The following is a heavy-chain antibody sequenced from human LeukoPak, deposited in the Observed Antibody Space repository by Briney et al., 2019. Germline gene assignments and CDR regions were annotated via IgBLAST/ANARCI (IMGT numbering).Heavy chain of an antibody. V-gene: IGHV4-39*07. CDR1: GGSISSSSYY. J-gene: IGHJ5*02. D-gene: IGHD4-17*01. CDR3: ARDMYDYGDYEWFDP. Sequence: SETLSLTCTVSGGSISSSSYYWGWIRQPPGKGLEWIGSIYYSGSTYYNPSLKSRVTISVDTSKNQFSLKLSSVTAADTAVYYCARDMYDYGDYEWFDPWGQGTLVTVSS. CDR2: IYYSGST.